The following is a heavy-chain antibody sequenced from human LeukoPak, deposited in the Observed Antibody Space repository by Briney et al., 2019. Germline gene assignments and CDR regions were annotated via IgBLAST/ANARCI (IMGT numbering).Heavy chain of an antibody. J-gene: IGHJ4*02. Sequence: SETLSLTCAVYGGSFSGYYWSWIRQPPGKGLEWIGEINHSGSTNYNPSLKSRVTISVDTSKNQFSLKLSSVTAADTAVYYCARDRTRWLPYRKGTTEFDYWGQGTLVTVSS. CDR1: GGSFSGYY. V-gene: IGHV4-34*01. D-gene: IGHD5-24*01. CDR2: INHSGST. CDR3: ARDRTRWLPYRKGTTEFDY.